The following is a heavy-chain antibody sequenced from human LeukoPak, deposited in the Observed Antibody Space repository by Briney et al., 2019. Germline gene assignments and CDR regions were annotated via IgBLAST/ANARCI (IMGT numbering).Heavy chain of an antibody. CDR1: GFTFTTYA. Sequence: GGSLRLSCAASGFTFTTYAMSWVRQAPGKGLEWVSGISGSGGSTYYADSVKGRFTISRDNSKNTLYLQMNSLRVEDTAVYYCASYSGNPYDILTPWNYWGQGTLVTVSS. CDR2: ISGSGGST. V-gene: IGHV3-23*01. D-gene: IGHD3-9*01. J-gene: IGHJ4*02. CDR3: ASYSGNPYDILTPWNY.